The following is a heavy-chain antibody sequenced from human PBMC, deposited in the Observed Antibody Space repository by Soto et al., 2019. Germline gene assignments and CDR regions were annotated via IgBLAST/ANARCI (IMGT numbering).Heavy chain of an antibody. Sequence: GESLKISCAASGFTFSSYGMHWVRQAPGKGLEWVAVIWYDGSNKYYADSVKGRFTISRDNSRNTLYLQMNSLRAEDTAVYYCAREIEGIVAPQGDFDYWGQGTLVTVSS. CDR1: GFTFSSYG. CDR3: AREIEGIVAPQGDFDY. CDR2: IWYDGSNK. V-gene: IGHV3-33*01. J-gene: IGHJ4*02. D-gene: IGHD5-12*01.